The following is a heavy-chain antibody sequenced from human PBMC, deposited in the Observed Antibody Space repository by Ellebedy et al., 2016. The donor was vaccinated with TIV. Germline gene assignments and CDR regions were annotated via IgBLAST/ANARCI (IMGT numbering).Heavy chain of an antibody. CDR1: GFTFSIYG. D-gene: IGHD5-12*01. V-gene: IGHV3-33*01. CDR3: ASERSGYDFDY. CDR2: LWYDGSRE. J-gene: IGHJ4*02. Sequence: GESLKVSCAASGFTFSIYGMHWVRQAPGKGLEWVAVLWYDGSREYYADSVKGRFTVSRDNSKNTLFLQMNSPRTEDTAVYYCASERSGYDFDYWGQGTLVTVSA.